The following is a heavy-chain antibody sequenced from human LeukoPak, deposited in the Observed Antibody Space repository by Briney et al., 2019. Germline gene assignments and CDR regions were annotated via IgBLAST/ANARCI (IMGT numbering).Heavy chain of an antibody. CDR2: FDCSGGT. D-gene: IGHD3-9*01. Sequence: PETPSLTRIVPGDSMRTYWWRWIRPTLGKGLEWIGCFDCSGGTNFDPSLKRRVTSAVDTSKSQISLKQSSVTATDTAVYYCGLNGIPYSPSPYFFDCWGQGTLVTASS. CDR1: GDSMRTYW. V-gene: IGHV4-59*01. J-gene: IGHJ4*02. CDR3: GLNGIPYSPSPYFFDC.